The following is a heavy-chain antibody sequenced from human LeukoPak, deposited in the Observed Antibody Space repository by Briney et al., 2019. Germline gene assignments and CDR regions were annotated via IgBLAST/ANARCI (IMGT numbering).Heavy chain of an antibody. J-gene: IGHJ4*02. CDR3: ARGFETNYRYTLYY. V-gene: IGHV4-61*01. CDR2: MYKSGST. D-gene: IGHD3-16*02. CDR1: GGSISSASDY. Sequence: PSETLSLTCSVSGGSISSASDYWAWIRQPPGKGLEWIGYMYKSGSTDYNPSLKSRVTISVDTSKNQFSLKVSSVTAANTAVYYCARGFETNYRYTLYYWGQGTLVTVSS.